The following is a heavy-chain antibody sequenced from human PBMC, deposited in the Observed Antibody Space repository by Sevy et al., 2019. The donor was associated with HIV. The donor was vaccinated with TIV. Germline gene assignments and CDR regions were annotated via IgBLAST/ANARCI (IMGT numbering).Heavy chain of an antibody. CDR1: GFTFSKYS. CDR3: AREGCTKPHDY. Sequence: GGSLRLSCAASGFTFSKYSMSWVRQPPGKGLEWVSTLSFGCGEINYADSVKGRFTISRDNSNSSVYLQMNNLRPEDTAVYYCAREGCTKPHDYWGQRTLVTVSS. J-gene: IGHJ4*02. D-gene: IGHD2-8*01. V-gene: IGHV3-23*01. CDR2: LSFGCGEI.